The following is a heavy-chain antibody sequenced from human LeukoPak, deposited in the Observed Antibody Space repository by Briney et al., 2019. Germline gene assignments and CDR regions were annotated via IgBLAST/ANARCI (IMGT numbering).Heavy chain of an antibody. CDR3: AKSGSVSASYYDC. D-gene: IGHD3-10*01. V-gene: IGHV3-23*01. CDR1: GFTFSSYA. CDR2: ITNTDGRT. J-gene: IGHJ4*02. Sequence: GGSLRLSCVASGFTFSSYAMSWVRQRPGMGLERVSHITNTDGRTYYADSVKGRFTISRDNSRNTLYLQMNSLRAEDTAVYYCAKSGSVSASYYDCWGRGALVTVSS.